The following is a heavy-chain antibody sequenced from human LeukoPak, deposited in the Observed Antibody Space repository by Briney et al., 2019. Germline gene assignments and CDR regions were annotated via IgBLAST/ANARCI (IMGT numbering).Heavy chain of an antibody. D-gene: IGHD6-6*01. CDR1: GYTFTGHY. CDR2: INPTGGT. CDR3: ARDLGWSSSH. V-gene: IGHV1-2*02. Sequence: ASVKVSCKASGYTFTGHYMNWVRLAPGQGLKWMGWINPTGGTTYAQKFQDRVTMTRDTSINTAYMELSGLRSDDTAVYYCARDLGWSSSHWGQGTLVTVSS. J-gene: IGHJ4*02.